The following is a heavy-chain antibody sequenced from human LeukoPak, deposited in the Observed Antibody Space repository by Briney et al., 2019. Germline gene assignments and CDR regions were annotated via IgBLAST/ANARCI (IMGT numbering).Heavy chain of an antibody. Sequence: PGGSLRLSXAASGFTFDDYGMSWVRQAPGKGMEWLSGINWNGGSTCCADSVEGRFTISRDNAKNSLYLQMNSLRAEDTALYYCARVDQQLSFSDYFDNWGQGTLVTVSS. D-gene: IGHD6-13*01. J-gene: IGHJ4*02. CDR2: INWNGGST. CDR3: ARVDQQLSFSDYFDN. CDR1: GFTFDDYG. V-gene: IGHV3-20*04.